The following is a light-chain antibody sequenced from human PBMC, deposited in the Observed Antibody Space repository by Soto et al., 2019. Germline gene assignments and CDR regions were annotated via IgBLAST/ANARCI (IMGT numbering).Light chain of an antibody. CDR1: QGIYSR. CDR2: ATS. V-gene: IGKV1D-12*01. J-gene: IGKJ4*01. CDR3: QQTDDFPLT. Sequence: DIQMTQSPSSVSASVGDTVTITCRVSQGIYSRLAWYQQKPGKAPELLIYATSTLQNGVPSRFSGSGFGTDFTLSISSLQPEDSASYFCQQTDDFPLTFGGGTKVEI.